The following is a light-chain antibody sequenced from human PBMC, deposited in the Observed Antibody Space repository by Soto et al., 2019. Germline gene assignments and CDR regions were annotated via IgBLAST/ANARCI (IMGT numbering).Light chain of an antibody. CDR1: SSDVGGYNY. CDR3: TSYTSSTTLDV. J-gene: IGLJ1*01. Sequence: QSALTQPRSVSGSPGQSVTISCTGTSSDVGGYNYVSWYQQHPGKAPKLMIYDVSKRPSGVPDRFSGSKSGHTASLTISGLQSEDEADYFCTSYTSSTTLDVFGTGTKVTVL. V-gene: IGLV2-11*01. CDR2: DVS.